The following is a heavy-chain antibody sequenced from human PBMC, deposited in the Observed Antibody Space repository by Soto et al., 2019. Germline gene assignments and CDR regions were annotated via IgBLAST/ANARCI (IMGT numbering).Heavy chain of an antibody. CDR1: GRSISSVGYY. CDR3: ARPNDYWNGYGPFDY. Sequence: QVQLQASGPGLVKPSQTLSLTCAVSGRSISSVGYYWSWVRQHPGKGLEWIGSISYTGSTYYNPSVEIRLSLSLDTFGNRFSLRLNSVTAADTAIYYCARPNDYWNGYGPFDYWGQGSLVSVSS. D-gene: IGHD3-3*01. CDR2: ISYTGST. J-gene: IGHJ4*02. V-gene: IGHV4-31*11.